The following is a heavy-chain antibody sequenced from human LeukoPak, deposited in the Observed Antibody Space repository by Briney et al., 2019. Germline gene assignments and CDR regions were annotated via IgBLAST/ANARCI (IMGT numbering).Heavy chain of an antibody. CDR3: ARDPIRVVGSYGGDY. CDR1: GYTFTGYY. CDR2: INPNSGGT. Sequence: ASVTVSCKASGYTFTGYYMHWVRQAPGQGLEWMGRINPNSGGTNYAQKFQGRVTMTRDTSISTAYMELSRLRSDDAAVYYCARDPIRVVGSYGGDYWGQGTLVTVSS. V-gene: IGHV1-2*06. D-gene: IGHD5-18*01. J-gene: IGHJ4*02.